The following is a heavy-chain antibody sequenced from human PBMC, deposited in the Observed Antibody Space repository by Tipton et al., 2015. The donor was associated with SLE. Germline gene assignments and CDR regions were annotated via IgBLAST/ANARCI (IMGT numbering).Heavy chain of an antibody. J-gene: IGHJ2*01. Sequence: TLSLTCTVSGGSLSSYYWSWIRQPAGGGLEWIGRIYTNENTNYNPSLKSRVTMSVDTSKNHFSLKLISVTVADTAVYYCAREFLNPVTTVHYYFDLWGRGTLVTVSS. CDR3: AREFLNPVTTVHYYFDL. CDR1: GGSLSSYY. CDR2: IYTNENT. V-gene: IGHV4-4*07. D-gene: IGHD4-11*01.